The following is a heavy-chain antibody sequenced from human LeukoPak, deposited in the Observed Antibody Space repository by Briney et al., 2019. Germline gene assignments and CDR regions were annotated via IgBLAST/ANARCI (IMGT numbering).Heavy chain of an antibody. Sequence: SETLSLTCSVSGGSVSNYYWSWIRQPPGKGLEWIGYVYYTGSTNYNPSLKSRVTMFEDKSKNQFSLRLYSVTVADTAVYYCASHVAYSSSSYIDYWGHGRLVTVSS. CDR2: VYYTGST. D-gene: IGHD6-6*01. V-gene: IGHV4-59*08. J-gene: IGHJ4*01. CDR1: GGSVSNYY. CDR3: ASHVAYSSSSYIDY.